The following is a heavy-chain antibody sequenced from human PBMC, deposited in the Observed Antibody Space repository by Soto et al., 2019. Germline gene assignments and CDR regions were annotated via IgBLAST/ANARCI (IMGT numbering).Heavy chain of an antibody. CDR1: GFTFSSYA. CDR2: ISGSGGST. D-gene: IGHD6-19*01. V-gene: IGHV3-23*01. CDR3: AKSRVFPRKVAGIGSQDV. Sequence: EVQLLESGGGLVQPGGSLRLSCAASGFTFSSYAMSWVRQAPGKGLEWVSAISGSGGSTYYADSVKGRFTISRDNSKNPLYLQMNSLRAEDTAVYYCAKSRVFPRKVAGIGSQDVWGQGTTVTVSS. J-gene: IGHJ6*02.